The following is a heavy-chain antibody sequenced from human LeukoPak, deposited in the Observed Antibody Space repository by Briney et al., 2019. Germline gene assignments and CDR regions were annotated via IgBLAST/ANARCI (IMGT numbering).Heavy chain of an antibody. J-gene: IGHJ6*03. D-gene: IGHD1-26*01. Sequence: PSETLSLICTVSGGSISSYYWSWIRQPAGKGLERIGRIYTSGSTNYNPSLKSRVTMSVDTSKNQFSLKLSSVTAADTAVYYCARDGVPLILGATKGYYYYMDVWGKGTTVTISS. CDR1: GGSISSYY. V-gene: IGHV4-4*07. CDR2: IYTSGST. CDR3: ARDGVPLILGATKGYYYYMDV.